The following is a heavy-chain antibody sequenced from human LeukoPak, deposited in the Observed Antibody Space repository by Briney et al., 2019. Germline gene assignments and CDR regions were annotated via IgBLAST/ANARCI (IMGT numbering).Heavy chain of an antibody. CDR1: GYTFTGYY. D-gene: IGHD3-16*02. V-gene: IGHV1-2*02. J-gene: IGHJ4*02. CDR2: INPNSGGT. CDR3: ARASPLTFGGVIVRKYYFDY. Sequence: ASVKVSCKASGYTFTGYYMHWVRQAPGQGLEWMGWINPNSGGTNYAQKFQGRVTMTRDTSISTAYMELTRLRSDDTAVYYCARASPLTFGGVIVRKYYFDYWGQGTLVTVSS.